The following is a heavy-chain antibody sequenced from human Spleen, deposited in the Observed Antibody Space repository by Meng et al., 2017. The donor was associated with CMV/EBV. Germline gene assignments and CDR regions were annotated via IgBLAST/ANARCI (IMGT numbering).Heavy chain of an antibody. CDR1: GFSFSING. D-gene: IGHD1-26*01. V-gene: IGHV4-34*01. J-gene: IGHJ4*02. CDR2: INHSGST. Sequence: GSLRLSCVASGFSFSINGMHWVRQAPGKGLEWIGEINHSGSTNYNPSLKSRVTISVDTSKNQFSLKVSSVTAADTAVYYCVRGLGRVDYWGQGTLVTVSS. CDR3: VRGLGRVDY.